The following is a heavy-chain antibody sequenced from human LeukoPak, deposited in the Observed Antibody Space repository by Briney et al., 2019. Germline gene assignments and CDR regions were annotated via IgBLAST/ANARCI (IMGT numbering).Heavy chain of an antibody. CDR1: GGSISSSNW. CDR2: IYHSGST. Sequence: SETLSLTCAVSGGSISSSNWWSWVRQPPGKGLEWIGEIYHSGSTSYNPSLKSRVTISVDTSKNQFSLKLSSVTAADTAVYYCARGWGSIAARRFDYWGQGTLVTVSS. J-gene: IGHJ4*02. V-gene: IGHV4-4*02. D-gene: IGHD6-6*01. CDR3: ARGWGSIAARRFDY.